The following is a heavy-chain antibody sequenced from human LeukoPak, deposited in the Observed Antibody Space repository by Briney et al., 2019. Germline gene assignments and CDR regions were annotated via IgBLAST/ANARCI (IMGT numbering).Heavy chain of an antibody. CDR3: AKRRSWYVDS. V-gene: IGHV3-23*01. CDR2: ISRSGSDT. D-gene: IGHD6-13*01. CDR1: GFTFTNSA. J-gene: IGHJ4*02. Sequence: GGSLRLSCAASGFTFTNSAMSWVRQAPGKGLEWVSSISRSGSDTYYADSVKGRFTISRDNSKNMLYLQMNSLRAEDTAVYYCAKRRSWYVDSWGQGTLVTVSS.